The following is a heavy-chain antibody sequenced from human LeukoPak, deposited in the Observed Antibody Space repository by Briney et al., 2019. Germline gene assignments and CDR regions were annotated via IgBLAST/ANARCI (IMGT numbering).Heavy chain of an antibody. Sequence: PGGSLRLSCAASGITFSAYAMSWVRQAPGKGLEWVSGISGGGTTTYYADSVKGRFTISRDNSKNTLYLQMNSLRADDTAVYYCAKDPVKAAVTRSFDYWGQGTLVTVSS. CDR3: AKDPVKAAVTRSFDY. J-gene: IGHJ4*02. D-gene: IGHD4-17*01. CDR1: GITFSAYA. V-gene: IGHV3-23*01. CDR2: ISGGGTTT.